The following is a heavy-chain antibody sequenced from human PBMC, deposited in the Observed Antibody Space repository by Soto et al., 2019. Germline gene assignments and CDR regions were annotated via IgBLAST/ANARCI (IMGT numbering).Heavy chain of an antibody. J-gene: IGHJ4*02. Sequence: PGKGLEWMGIIYPGDSDTRYSPSFQGQVTISADKSISTAYLQWSSLKASDTAMYYCARPLADYYDSSGYYSYYFDYWGQGTLVTVSS. CDR2: IYPGDSDT. V-gene: IGHV5-51*01. CDR3: ARPLADYYDSSGYYSYYFDY. D-gene: IGHD3-22*01.